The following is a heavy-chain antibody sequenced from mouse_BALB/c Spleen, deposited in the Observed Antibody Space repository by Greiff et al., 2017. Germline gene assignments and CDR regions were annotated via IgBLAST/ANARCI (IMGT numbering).Heavy chain of an antibody. J-gene: IGHJ4*01. CDR3: ARSYYGSSYAMDY. V-gene: IGHV3-2*02. D-gene: IGHD1-1*01. CDR2: ISYSGST. Sequence: DVQLQESGPGLVKPSQSLSLTCTVTGYSITSDYAWNWIRQFPGNKLEWMGYISYSGSTSYNPSLKSRISITRDTSKNQFFLQLNSVTTEDTATYYCARSYYGSSYAMDYWGQGTSVTVSS. CDR1: GYSITSDYA.